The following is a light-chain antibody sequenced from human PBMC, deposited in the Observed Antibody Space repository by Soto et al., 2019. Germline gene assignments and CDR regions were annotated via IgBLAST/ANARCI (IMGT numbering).Light chain of an antibody. CDR1: QSITRN. J-gene: IGKJ5*01. CDR3: QQYSKWPIT. CDR2: SIS. Sequence: EIVMTQSPATLSVSPGESATLSCRASQSITRNLAWYQQSPGQAPRLLIYSISTRATGIPARFSGSGSGTEFSLTISSLQSEDFAVYYCQQYSKWPITFGQGTRLEIK. V-gene: IGKV3-15*01.